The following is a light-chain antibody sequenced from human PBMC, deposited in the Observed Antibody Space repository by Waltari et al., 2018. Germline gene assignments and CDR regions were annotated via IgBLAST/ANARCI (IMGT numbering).Light chain of an antibody. J-gene: IGLJ2*01. Sequence: QSALTQPASVSGSPGQSITISCTGTSRDVGSYNYVSWYQQPPGKAPNLMIFDVSNRPSGVSNRFSGSKSGNTASLTISGLQAEDEADYYCSSYISSSTLELFGGGTSLTVL. CDR3: SSYISSSTLEL. CDR2: DVS. V-gene: IGLV2-14*03. CDR1: SRDVGSYNY.